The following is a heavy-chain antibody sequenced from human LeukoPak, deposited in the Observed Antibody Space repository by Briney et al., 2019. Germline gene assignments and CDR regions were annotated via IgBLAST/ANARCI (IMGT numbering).Heavy chain of an antibody. CDR3: ARVRGYCSGGSCYPDY. CDR2: IYYSGST. D-gene: IGHD2-15*01. V-gene: IGHV4-59*01. Sequence: SETLSLTCTVSGGSISSYYWSWIRQPPGKGLEWIGYIYYSGSTNYNPSLKSRVTISVDTSKNQFSLKLSSVTAADTAVYYCARVRGYCSGGSCYPDYWGQGTLVTVSS. CDR1: GGSISSYY. J-gene: IGHJ4*02.